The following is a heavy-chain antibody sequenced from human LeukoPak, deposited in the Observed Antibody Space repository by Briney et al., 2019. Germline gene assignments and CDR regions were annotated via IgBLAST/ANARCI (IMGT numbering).Heavy chain of an antibody. V-gene: IGHV3-74*03. CDR1: GFTFRSYW. Sequence: GGALLLACSASGFTFRSYWMHWVPQAPGKGLVWVSRFNSDGSRTTYADSVKGRFTSSRHNAKNTRYLQMNSLRAEDTAVYYCARDRLDSSGENYWGQGTLVTVSS. J-gene: IGHJ4*02. D-gene: IGHD3-22*01. CDR3: ARDRLDSSGENY. CDR2: FNSDGSRT.